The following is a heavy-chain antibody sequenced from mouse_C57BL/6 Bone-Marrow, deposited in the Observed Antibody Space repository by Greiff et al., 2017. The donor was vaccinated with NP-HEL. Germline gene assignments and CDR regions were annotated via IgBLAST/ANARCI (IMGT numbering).Heavy chain of an antibody. CDR1: GYSFTGYY. Sequence: VQLQQSGPELVKPGASVKISCKASGYSFTGYYMNWVKQSPEKSLEWIGEINPSTGGTTYNQKFKAKATLTVDKSSSTAYMQLMILTSEDSAVYYSARPYYYYGSSYGFAYWGQGTLVTVSA. CDR3: ARPYYYYGSSYGFAY. D-gene: IGHD1-1*01. V-gene: IGHV1-42*01. CDR2: INPSTGGT. J-gene: IGHJ3*01.